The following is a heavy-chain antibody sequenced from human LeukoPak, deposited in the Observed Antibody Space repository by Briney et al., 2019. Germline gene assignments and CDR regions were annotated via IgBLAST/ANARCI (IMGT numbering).Heavy chain of an antibody. V-gene: IGHV3-53*01. CDR3: ARDTVEMATIMKNAFDI. CDR1: GFTVSSYS. J-gene: IGHJ3*02. D-gene: IGHD5-24*01. Sequence: PGGSLRLSCAAAGFTVSSYSMNCVRQAPGKGLGWVSVIYSGGSTYYADSVKGRFTITRDNAKTTLYLQMNSLRAEDAAVYYCARDTVEMATIMKNAFDIWGQGTMVTVSS. CDR2: IYSGGST.